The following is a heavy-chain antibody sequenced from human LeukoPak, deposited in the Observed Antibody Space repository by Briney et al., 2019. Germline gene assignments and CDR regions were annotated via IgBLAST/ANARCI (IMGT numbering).Heavy chain of an antibody. V-gene: IGHV1-2*02. CDR1: GYTFTGYY. CDR3: ARDRRGAKHDY. D-gene: IGHD1-26*01. J-gene: IGHJ4*02. Sequence: GASVKVSCKASGYTFTGYYMHWVRQAPGQGLEWMGWINPNSGGTNYAQKFQGRVTMTRDTSISTVYMELSSLRSEDTAVYYCARDRRGAKHDYWGQGTLVTVSS. CDR2: INPNSGGT.